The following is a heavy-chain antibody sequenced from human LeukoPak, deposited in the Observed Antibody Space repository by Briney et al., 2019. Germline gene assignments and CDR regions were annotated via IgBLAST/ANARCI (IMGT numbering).Heavy chain of an antibody. V-gene: IGHV4-34*01. Sequence: SESLSLTCAVYGGSFSGYYWSWIRQPPGKGLEWIGEINHSGSTNYNPSLKSRVTISVDTSKNQFSLKLSSVTAADTAVYYCATTPLAYCGGDCYLLRWGQGTLVTVSS. D-gene: IGHD2-21*02. CDR1: GGSFSGYY. CDR2: INHSGST. CDR3: ATTPLAYCGGDCYLLR. J-gene: IGHJ1*01.